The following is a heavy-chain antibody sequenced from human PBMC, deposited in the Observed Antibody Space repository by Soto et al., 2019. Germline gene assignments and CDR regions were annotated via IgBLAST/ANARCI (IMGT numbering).Heavy chain of an antibody. CDR3: AKFPSGSSWYGGVAFDI. Sequence: GGSLRLSCAASGFTFSSYAMSWVRQAPGKGLEWVSAISGSGGSTYYADSVKGRFTISRDNSKNTLYLQMNSLRAEDTAVYYCAKFPSGSSWYGGVAFDIWGQGTMVTVSS. V-gene: IGHV3-23*01. CDR1: GFTFSSYA. CDR2: ISGSGGST. J-gene: IGHJ3*02. D-gene: IGHD6-13*01.